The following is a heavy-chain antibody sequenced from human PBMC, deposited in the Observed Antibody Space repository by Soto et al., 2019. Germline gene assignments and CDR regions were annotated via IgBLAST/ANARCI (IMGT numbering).Heavy chain of an antibody. J-gene: IGHJ5*02. Sequence: PGGSLRLSCAASGFTFSSYAMSWVRQAPGKGLEWVSAISGSGGSTYYADSVKGRFAISRDNSKNTLYLQMNSLRAEDTAVYYCAKPFHPSITIFGVAANPNWFDPWGQGTLVTVSS. CDR3: AKPFHPSITIFGVAANPNWFDP. CDR2: ISGSGGST. CDR1: GFTFSSYA. D-gene: IGHD3-3*01. V-gene: IGHV3-23*01.